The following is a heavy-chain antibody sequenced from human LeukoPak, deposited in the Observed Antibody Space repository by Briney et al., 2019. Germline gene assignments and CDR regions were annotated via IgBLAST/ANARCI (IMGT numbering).Heavy chain of an antibody. D-gene: IGHD6-13*01. V-gene: IGHV3-23*01. J-gene: IGHJ4*02. CDR3: AKDIRAFSGSSPIVY. Sequence: GGSLRLSCAASGFTFSGYAMSWVRQAPGKGLEWVSAISGSGGSTYYADSVKGRFTISRDNSKNTLYLQMNSLRAEDTAVYYCAKDIRAFSGSSPIVYCGQGTLVTVSS. CDR2: ISGSGGST. CDR1: GFTFSGYA.